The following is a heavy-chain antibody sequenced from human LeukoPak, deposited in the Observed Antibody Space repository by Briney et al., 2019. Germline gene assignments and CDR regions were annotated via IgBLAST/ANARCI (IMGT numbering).Heavy chain of an antibody. V-gene: IGHV3-64*02. Sequence: GVSLRLSCAASGFSFSNYAMHWVRQAPGKGPEYVSAINSNGGSTYYADSVKGRFTISRDNAKNTLYLQMDSLRPEDIGVYYCAREGMYSSSPYVGYYMDVWGKGAAVTVSS. CDR1: GFSFSNYA. CDR2: INSNGGST. CDR3: AREGMYSSSPYVGYYMDV. J-gene: IGHJ6*03. D-gene: IGHD6-13*01.